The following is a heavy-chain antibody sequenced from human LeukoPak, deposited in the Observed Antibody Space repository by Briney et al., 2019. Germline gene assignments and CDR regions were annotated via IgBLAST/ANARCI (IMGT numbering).Heavy chain of an antibody. Sequence: SETLSLTCTVSGYSISSGYYWGWIRQPPGKGLEWIGSIYHSGSTYYNPSLKSRVTISVDTSKNQFSLKLSSVTAADTAVYYCASAIPSGYYDSSGYYYDYWGQGTLVTVSS. D-gene: IGHD3-22*01. CDR2: IYHSGST. CDR3: ASAIPSGYYDSSGYYYDY. J-gene: IGHJ4*02. CDR1: GYSISSGYY. V-gene: IGHV4-38-2*02.